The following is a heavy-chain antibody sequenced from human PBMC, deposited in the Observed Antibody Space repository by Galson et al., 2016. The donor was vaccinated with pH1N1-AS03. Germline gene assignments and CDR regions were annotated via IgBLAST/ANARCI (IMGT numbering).Heavy chain of an antibody. CDR1: GFSLNNARMG. V-gene: IGHV2-70*11. CDR2: IDWDDDK. CDR3: ARIRGYSYYFDY. Sequence: PALVKPTQTLTLTCTVSGFSLNNARMGVSWIRQPPGKALEWLARIDWDDDKDYSTSLKTRLTISQDTSKNQVVLTMTNMDPVDTATYYCARIRGYSYYFDYWGQGTLVTVSS. D-gene: IGHD5-18*01. J-gene: IGHJ4*02.